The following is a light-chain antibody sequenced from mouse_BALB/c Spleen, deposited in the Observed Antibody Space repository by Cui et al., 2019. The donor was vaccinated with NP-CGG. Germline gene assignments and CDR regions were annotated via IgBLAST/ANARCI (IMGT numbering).Light chain of an antibody. J-gene: IGLJ1*01. CDR3: ALWYSNHWV. CDR1: TGAVTTSNY. CDR2: GTN. Sequence: QAVVTQKSALTTSPGETVTLTCRSSTGAVTTSNYANWVQEKPDHLFTGLIGGTNNRAPGVPARFSGSLIGDKAALTITGAQTEDEAIYFYALWYSNHWVFGGGTKLTVL. V-gene: IGLV1*01.